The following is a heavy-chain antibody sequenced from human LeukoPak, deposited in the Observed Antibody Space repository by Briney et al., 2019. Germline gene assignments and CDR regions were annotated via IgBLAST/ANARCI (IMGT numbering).Heavy chain of an antibody. J-gene: IGHJ4*02. CDR1: GFAFSSYA. D-gene: IGHD2-2*01. CDR3: AKFEGYCSSSCSSKPTGWYFDY. V-gene: IGHV3-23*01. CDR2: ISGSGGDT. Sequence: GGSLRLSCAASGFAFSSYAMSWVRQAPGNGLEWVSAISGSGGDTFYADSVKGRFTISRDNSKNTLCLQMNSLGAEDTAVYYCAKFEGYCSSSCSSKPTGWYFDYWGQGTLVTVSS.